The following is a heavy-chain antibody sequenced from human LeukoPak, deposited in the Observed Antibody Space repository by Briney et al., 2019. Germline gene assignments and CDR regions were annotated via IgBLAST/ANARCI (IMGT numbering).Heavy chain of an antibody. CDR3: ATIGDRRTGELYRIDY. J-gene: IGHJ4*02. CDR1: GFTFSNFW. D-gene: IGHD7-27*01. CDR2: IKQDGTDQ. Sequence: PGGSLRLSCAASGFTFSNFWMSWVRQAPGKGLEWVANIKQDGTDQYYADSVKGRFIISRDNAKNSLYLQMNSLRAEDAAIYYCATIGDRRTGELYRIDYWGQGTLVTVSS. V-gene: IGHV3-7*02.